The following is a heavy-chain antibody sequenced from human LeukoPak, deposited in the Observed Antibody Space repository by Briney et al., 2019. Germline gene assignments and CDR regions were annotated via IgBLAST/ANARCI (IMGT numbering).Heavy chain of an antibody. CDR3: ARVPFGYYYDSSGFYFDY. CDR1: GFTFSSYS. CDR2: ISSSSSTI. V-gene: IGHV3-48*01. J-gene: IGHJ4*02. D-gene: IGHD3-22*01. Sequence: GGSLRLSCSASGFTFSSYSMNSVRQAPWKGLEWDSYISSSSSTIYYVHSVKGRFTISRDNAKNSLYLQMNSLRAEDTAVYYCARVPFGYYYDSSGFYFDYRGQGTLVTVSS.